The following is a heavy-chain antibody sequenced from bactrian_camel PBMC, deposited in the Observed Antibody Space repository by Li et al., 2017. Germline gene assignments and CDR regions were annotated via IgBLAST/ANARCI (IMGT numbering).Heavy chain of an antibody. CDR1: GYTASSYC. J-gene: IGHJ6*01. Sequence: HVQLVESGGGSVQAGGSLRLSCVASGYTASSYCMGWFRQAPGKEREGVAHIHSDGSTRYAGSVKGRFTIWQDNAKATVYLEINYLRPEDTAMYYCARCSVGYCYTGGGGCRNFAHWGQGTQVTVS. CDR3: ARCSVGYCYTGGGGCRNFAH. CDR2: IHSDGST. V-gene: IGHV3S53*01. D-gene: IGHD2*01.